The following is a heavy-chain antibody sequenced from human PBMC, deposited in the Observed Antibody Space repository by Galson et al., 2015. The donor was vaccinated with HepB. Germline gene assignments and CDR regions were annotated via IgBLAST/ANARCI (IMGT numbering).Heavy chain of an antibody. Sequence: SVKVSCKASGYTFTGYYMHWVRQAPGQGLEWMGRINPNSGGTNYAQKFQGRVTMTRDTSISTAYMELSRLRSDDTAVYYCAREGSLLLVVVAATSLDYWGQGTLVTVSS. D-gene: IGHD2-15*01. V-gene: IGHV1-2*06. J-gene: IGHJ4*02. CDR3: AREGSLLLVVVAATSLDY. CDR1: GYTFTGYY. CDR2: INPNSGGT.